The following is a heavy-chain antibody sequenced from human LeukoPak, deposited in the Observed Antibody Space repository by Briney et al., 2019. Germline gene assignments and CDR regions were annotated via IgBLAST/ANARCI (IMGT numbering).Heavy chain of an antibody. V-gene: IGHV4-30-2*01. D-gene: IGHD3-22*01. CDR3: ASYYDSSSLTEDAFDI. J-gene: IGHJ3*02. CDR2: IYHSGST. CDR1: GGSISSGGYS. Sequence: PSETLSLTCAVSGGSISSGGYSWSWIRQPPGKGLEWIGYIYHSGSTYYNPSLKSRVTISVDKSKNQFSLKLSSVTAADTAVYYCASYYDSSSLTEDAFDIWGQGTMVTVSS.